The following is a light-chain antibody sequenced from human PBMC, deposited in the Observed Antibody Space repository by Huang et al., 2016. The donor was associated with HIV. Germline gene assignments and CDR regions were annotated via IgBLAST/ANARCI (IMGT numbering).Light chain of an antibody. CDR1: QSISNW. CDR2: KAS. V-gene: IGKV1-5*03. CDR3: QQYNSYSELT. Sequence: DIQMTQSPSTLSASVGDRVTITCRASQSISNWLAWYQQKPGKAPKLLIYKASSLESGGPSRFSGSGSGTEFTLTINSLQPDDFATYYCQQYNSYSELTFGGGTKVEIK. J-gene: IGKJ4*01.